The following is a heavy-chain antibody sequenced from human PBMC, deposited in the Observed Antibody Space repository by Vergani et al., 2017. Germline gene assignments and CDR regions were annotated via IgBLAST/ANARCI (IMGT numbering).Heavy chain of an antibody. V-gene: IGHV3-30-3*01. J-gene: IGHJ2*01. CDR2: ISYDGSNK. CDR3: AREGGDCSSTTCYGTLDWYFDL. CDR1: GFTFSSYA. D-gene: IGHD2-2*01. Sequence: QVQLVESGGGVVQPGRSLRLSCAASGFTFSSYAMHWVRQAPGKGLEWVAVISYDGSNKFYADSVRGRFTFSRDNSKNTLYLQMNSLRPEDSALYYCAREGGDCSSTTCYGTLDWYFDLWGRGTLVTVSS.